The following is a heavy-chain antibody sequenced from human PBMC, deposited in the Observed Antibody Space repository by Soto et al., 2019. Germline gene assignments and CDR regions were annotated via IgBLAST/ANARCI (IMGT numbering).Heavy chain of an antibody. Sequence: GGSLRLSCAASGFAFSSYAMSWVRQAPGKGLEWVSAISGSGGSTYYADSVKGRFTISRDNSKNTLYLQMNSLRAEDTAVYYCAKDGDPYGDFPYYFDYWGQGTLVTVSS. CDR3: AKDGDPYGDFPYYFDY. V-gene: IGHV3-23*01. D-gene: IGHD4-17*01. J-gene: IGHJ4*02. CDR2: ISGSGGST. CDR1: GFAFSSYA.